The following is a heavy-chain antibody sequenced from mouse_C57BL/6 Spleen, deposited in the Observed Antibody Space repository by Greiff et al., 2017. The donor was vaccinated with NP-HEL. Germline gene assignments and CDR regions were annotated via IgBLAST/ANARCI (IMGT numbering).Heavy chain of an antibody. J-gene: IGHJ3*01. CDR1: GFTFSSYA. Sequence: EVMLVESGGGLVKPGGSLKLSCAASGFTFSSYAMSWVRQTPEKRLEWVATLSDGGSYTYYPDNVKGRFTISRDNAKNNLYLQRSHLKSEDTAMYYCARDYSNYGFAYWGQGTLVTVSA. V-gene: IGHV5-4*01. CDR2: LSDGGSYT. D-gene: IGHD2-5*01. CDR3: ARDYSNYGFAY.